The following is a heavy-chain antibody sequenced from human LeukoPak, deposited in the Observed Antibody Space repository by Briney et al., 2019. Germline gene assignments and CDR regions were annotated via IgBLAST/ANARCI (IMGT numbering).Heavy chain of an antibody. J-gene: IGHJ4*02. V-gene: IGHV3-66*01. Sequence: GGSLRLSCAASGFTVSTNYMSWVRQAPGKGLEWVSVIYSGGSTYYADSVKGRLTISRDNSKNTLYLQMNSLRAEDTAVYYCARAPYSSSWYFDYWGQGTLVTVSP. D-gene: IGHD6-13*01. CDR2: IYSGGST. CDR3: ARAPYSSSWYFDY. CDR1: GFTVSTNY.